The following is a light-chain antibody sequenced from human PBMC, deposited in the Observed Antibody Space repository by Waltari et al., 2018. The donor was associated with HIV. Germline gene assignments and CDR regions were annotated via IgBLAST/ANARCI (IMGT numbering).Light chain of an antibody. J-gene: IGLJ2*01. CDR3: QSADSSGTYVV. CDR1: AWPKQY. V-gene: IGLV3-25*03. Sequence: SYELTQPPPVSVSPVQTARIPCSGDAWPKQYSNWYKEKRGQAPVLAIYKDSKRPSGIPERFSGSSSGTTVTLTSSGVQAEDETDYYCQSADSSGTYVVFGGGTKLTVL. CDR2: KDS.